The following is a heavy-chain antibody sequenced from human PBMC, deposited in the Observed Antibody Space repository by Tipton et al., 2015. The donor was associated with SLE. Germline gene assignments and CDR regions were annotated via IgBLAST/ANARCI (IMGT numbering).Heavy chain of an antibody. Sequence: TLSLTCAVYGGSFSGHYWTWIRQPPGKGLEWIGEINHSGSTHYNPSLKSRVAISIEMSKNQFSLKLSSVTAADTAVYYCARRRGSSWYEDYFDYWGQGTLVTVSS. CDR3: ARRRGSSWYEDYFDY. CDR2: INHSGST. V-gene: IGHV4-34*01. D-gene: IGHD6-13*01. CDR1: GGSFSGHY. J-gene: IGHJ4*02.